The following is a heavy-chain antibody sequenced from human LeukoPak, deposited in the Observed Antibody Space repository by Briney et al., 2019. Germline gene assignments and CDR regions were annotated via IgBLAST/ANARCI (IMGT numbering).Heavy chain of an antibody. Sequence: PGGSLRLSCAASGFTVSSNYMSWVRQAPGKGLEWVSAISGSGGNTYYADSVKGRFTISRDNSKNTLYLQMNSLRAEDTAVYYCAKIGFPTTVLTPGTVWWGQGTLVTVSS. CDR2: ISGSGGNT. J-gene: IGHJ4*02. CDR1: GFTVSSNY. V-gene: IGHV3-23*01. CDR3: AKIGFPTTVLTPGTVW. D-gene: IGHD4-23*01.